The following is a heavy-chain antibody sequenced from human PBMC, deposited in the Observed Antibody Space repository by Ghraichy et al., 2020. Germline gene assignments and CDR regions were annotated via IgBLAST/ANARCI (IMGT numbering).Heavy chain of an antibody. D-gene: IGHD2-15*01. J-gene: IGHJ5*02. V-gene: IGHV4-34*01. CDR3: ARGPYRGYCSGGSCYSGEHNWFDP. CDR1: GGSFSGYY. CDR2: INHSGST. Sequence: SETLSLTCAVYGGSFSGYYWSWIRQPPGKGLEWIGEINHSGSTNYNPSLKSRVTISVDTSKNQFSLKLSSVTTADTAVYYCARGPYRGYCSGGSCYSGEHNWFDPWGQGTLVTVSS.